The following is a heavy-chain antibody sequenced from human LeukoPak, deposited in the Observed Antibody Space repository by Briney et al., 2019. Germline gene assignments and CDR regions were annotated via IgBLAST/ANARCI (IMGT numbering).Heavy chain of an antibody. V-gene: IGHV3-74*01. CDR2: INSDGSST. D-gene: IGHD1-20*01. CDR3: AREDAQWGISGPFDY. Sequence: PGGSLRLSCAASGFTFSSYWMHWVRQAPGKGRVWVSRINSDGSSTSYADSVKGPFTISRDNAKNTLYLQMNSLRAEDTAVYYCAREDAQWGISGPFDYWGQGTLVTVSS. CDR1: GFTFSSYW. J-gene: IGHJ4*02.